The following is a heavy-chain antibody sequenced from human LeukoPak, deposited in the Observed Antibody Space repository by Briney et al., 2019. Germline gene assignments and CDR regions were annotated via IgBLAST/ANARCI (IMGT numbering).Heavy chain of an antibody. CDR1: GFTFSSYS. CDR3: TRMTRGHDY. V-gene: IGHV4-34*01. Sequence: GSLRLSCAASGFTFSSYSMNWVRQAPGKGLEWVGEINHSGYTNDNPSLKSRVTLSIDTSRKQFSLNLRSVTVADAGIYYCTRMTRGHDYWGQGTQVTVSS. CDR2: INHSGYT. J-gene: IGHJ4*02. D-gene: IGHD4-11*01.